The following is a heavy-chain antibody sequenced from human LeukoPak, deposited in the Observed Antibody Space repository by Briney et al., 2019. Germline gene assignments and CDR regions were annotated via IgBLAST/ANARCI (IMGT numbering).Heavy chain of an antibody. J-gene: IGHJ4*02. D-gene: IGHD5-12*01. Sequence: GGSLRLSCAASGFTFSSYSMNWVRQAPGKGLEWVSSISSSSSYIYYADSVKGRFTISRDNAKNSLYLQMNSLRAEDTAVYYCARDRIVATIPRLGYFGYWGQGTLVTVSS. CDR2: ISSSSSYI. V-gene: IGHV3-21*01. CDR3: ARDRIVATIPRLGYFGY. CDR1: GFTFSSYS.